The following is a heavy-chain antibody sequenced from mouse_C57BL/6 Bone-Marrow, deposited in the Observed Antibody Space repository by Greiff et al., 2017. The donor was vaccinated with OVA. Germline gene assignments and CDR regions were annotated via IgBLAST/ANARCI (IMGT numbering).Heavy chain of an antibody. Sequence: EVHLVESGGGLVKPGGSLKLSCAASGFTFSDYGMHWVRQAPEKGLEWVAYISSGRSTIYYADTVKGRFTISRDNAKNTLFLQMTSLRSEDTAMYYCARFYYYGSSLYYYAMDYWGQGTSVTVSS. J-gene: IGHJ4*01. CDR3: ARFYYYGSSLYYYAMDY. CDR1: GFTFSDYG. D-gene: IGHD1-1*01. V-gene: IGHV5-17*01. CDR2: ISSGRSTI.